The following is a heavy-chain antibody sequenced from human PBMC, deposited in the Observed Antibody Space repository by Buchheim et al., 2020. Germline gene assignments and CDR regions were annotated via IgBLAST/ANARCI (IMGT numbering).Heavy chain of an antibody. CDR1: GVSVSNINYF. CDR3: ARGQGESSGYPLDY. D-gene: IGHD3-22*01. Sequence: QVQLQESGPGLVKPSQTLSLTCSVSGVSVSNINYFWSWIRQSPGKGLEWIGYIYYTGSAYYSPSLKSRVFISVDTSRNQFSLKLTSVTAADTAVYYCARGQGESSGYPLDYWGQG. CDR2: IYYTGSA. J-gene: IGHJ4*02. V-gene: IGHV4-30-4*01.